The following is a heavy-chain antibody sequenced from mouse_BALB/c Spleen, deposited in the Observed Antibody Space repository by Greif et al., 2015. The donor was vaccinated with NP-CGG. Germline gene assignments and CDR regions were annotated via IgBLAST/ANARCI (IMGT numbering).Heavy chain of an antibody. D-gene: IGHD2-1*01. CDR2: ISSGGSYT. CDR3: ARPDGNYEGYAMDY. CDR1: GFTFSSYA. V-gene: IGHV5-9-1*01. J-gene: IGHJ4*01. Sequence: EVKVVESGGGLVKPGGSLKLSCAASGFTFSSYAMSWVRQTPEKRLEWVATISSGGSYTYYPDSVKGRFTISRDNAKNTLYLQMSSLRSEDTAMYYCARPDGNYEGYAMDYRGQGTSVTVSS.